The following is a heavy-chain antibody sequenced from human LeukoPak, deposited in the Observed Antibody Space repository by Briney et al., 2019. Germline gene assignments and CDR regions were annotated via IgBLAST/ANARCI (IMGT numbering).Heavy chain of an antibody. Sequence: KSGGSLRLSCAASGFTFSSYAMSWVRQAPGKGLEWVSAISGSGGSTYYADSVKGRFTISRDNSKNTLYLQMNSLRAEDTAVYYCASVKRWLQFPYFDYWGQGTLVTVSS. D-gene: IGHD5-24*01. CDR2: ISGSGGST. CDR1: GFTFSSYA. J-gene: IGHJ4*02. CDR3: ASVKRWLQFPYFDY. V-gene: IGHV3-23*01.